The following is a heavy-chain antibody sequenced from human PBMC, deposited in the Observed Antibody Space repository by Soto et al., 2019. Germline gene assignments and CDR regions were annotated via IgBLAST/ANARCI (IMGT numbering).Heavy chain of an antibody. CDR1: GGSLSSYY. Sequence: ASETLSLTCTGSGGSLSSYYWGWIRQPPGKGLEWIGYIYYSGSTNYNPSLKSRVTISVDTSKNQFSLKLSSVTAADTAVYYCARAVEMATIGPHFDYWGQGTLVTVSS. V-gene: IGHV4-59*01. J-gene: IGHJ4*02. CDR2: IYYSGST. D-gene: IGHD5-12*01. CDR3: ARAVEMATIGPHFDY.